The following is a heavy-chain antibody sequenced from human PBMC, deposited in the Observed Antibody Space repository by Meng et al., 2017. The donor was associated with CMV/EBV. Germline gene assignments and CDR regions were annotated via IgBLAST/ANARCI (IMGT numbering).Heavy chain of an antibody. V-gene: IGHV4-59*01. CDR3: ARPPDTRRDYYDFWSGYYFAY. CDR1: GGSISSYY. J-gene: IGHJ4*02. CDR2: IYYSGST. D-gene: IGHD3-3*01. Sequence: GSLRLSCTVSGGSISSYYWSWIRQPPGKGLEWIGYIYYSGSTNYNPSLKSRVTISVDTSKNQFSLKLSSVTAADTAVYYCARPPDTRRDYYDFWSGYYFAYWGQGTLVTVSS.